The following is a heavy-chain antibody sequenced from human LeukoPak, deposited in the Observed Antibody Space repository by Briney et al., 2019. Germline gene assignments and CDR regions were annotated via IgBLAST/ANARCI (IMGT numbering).Heavy chain of an antibody. J-gene: IGHJ3*02. D-gene: IGHD2-2*02. Sequence: GASVKVSCKASGHTFTSYYMHWVRQAPGQGLEWMGIINPSGGSTSYAQKFQGRVTMTRDTSTSTVYMELSSLRSEDTAVYYCARGDIVVVPAAILWAFDIWGQGTMVTVSS. V-gene: IGHV1-46*01. CDR3: ARGDIVVVPAAILWAFDI. CDR1: GHTFTSYY. CDR2: INPSGGST.